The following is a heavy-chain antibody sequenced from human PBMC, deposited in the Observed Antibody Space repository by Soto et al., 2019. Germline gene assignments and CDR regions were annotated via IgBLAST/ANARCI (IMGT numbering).Heavy chain of an antibody. CDR2: IIPIFGTA. Sequence: SVKVSCKASGGTFSSYAISWVRQAPGQGLEWMGGIIPIFGTANYAQKFQGRVTITADESTSTAYMELSSLRSEDTAVYYCARKVVQPDNYYYGMEVWGQGTTVTVSS. D-gene: IGHD2-2*01. CDR1: GGTFSSYA. V-gene: IGHV1-69*13. CDR3: ARKVVQPDNYYYGMEV. J-gene: IGHJ6*02.